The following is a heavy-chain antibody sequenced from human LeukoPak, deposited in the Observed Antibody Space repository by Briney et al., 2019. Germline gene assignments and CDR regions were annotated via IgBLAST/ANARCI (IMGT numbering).Heavy chain of an antibody. Sequence: SQTLSLTCTVSGGSISSGSYYWSWIRQPAGKGLEWIGYIYYSGSTNYNPSLKSRVTISVDTSKNQFSLKLSSVTAADTAVYYCARERRYVDIVATAHWFDPWGQGTLVTVSS. J-gene: IGHJ5*02. CDR1: GGSISSGSYY. V-gene: IGHV4-61*10. CDR3: ARERRYVDIVATAHWFDP. D-gene: IGHD5-12*01. CDR2: IYYSGST.